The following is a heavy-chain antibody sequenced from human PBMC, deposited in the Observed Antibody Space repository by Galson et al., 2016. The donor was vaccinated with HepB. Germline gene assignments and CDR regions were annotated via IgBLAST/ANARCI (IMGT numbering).Heavy chain of an antibody. V-gene: IGHV3-23*01. J-gene: IGHJ3*01. CDR1: GFIFTNYL. CDR2: ITGDGRVT. CDR3: AKTWHGGADAFDV. D-gene: IGHD3-10*01. Sequence: SLRLSCAASGFIFTNYLMSWVRQAPGKGLKFVAGITGDGRVTSYADSVKGRFSIFRDNSKNTISLQMNSLRGEDTAIYYCAKTWHGGADAFDVWGQGAVVTVSS.